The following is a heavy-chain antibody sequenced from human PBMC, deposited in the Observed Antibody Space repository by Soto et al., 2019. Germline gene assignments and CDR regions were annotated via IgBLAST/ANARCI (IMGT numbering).Heavy chain of an antibody. D-gene: IGHD4-17*01. Sequence: PSETLSLTCAVYGGSFRGYYRSWIRQPPGKGLEWIGEINHSGSTNYNPSLKSRVTISVDTSKNQFSLKLSSVTAADTAVYYCARANYGDYLFDYWGQGTLVTVSS. CDR3: ARANYGDYLFDY. CDR2: INHSGST. CDR1: GGSFRGYY. J-gene: IGHJ4*02. V-gene: IGHV4-34*01.